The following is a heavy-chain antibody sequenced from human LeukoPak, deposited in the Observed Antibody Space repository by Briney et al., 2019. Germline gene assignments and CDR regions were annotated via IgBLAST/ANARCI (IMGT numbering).Heavy chain of an antibody. CDR3: ASLLLWFGDSLDDY. CDR1: GFTFSSYA. J-gene: IGHJ4*02. CDR2: ISYDGSNK. V-gene: IGHV3-30*04. D-gene: IGHD3-10*01. Sequence: AWSLRLSCAASGFTFSSYAMHWVRQAPGKGLHWVAVISYDGSNKYYADSVKGRFTISRDNSKNTLYLQMNSLRAEDTAVYYCASLLLWFGDSLDDYWGRGTLVPVSS.